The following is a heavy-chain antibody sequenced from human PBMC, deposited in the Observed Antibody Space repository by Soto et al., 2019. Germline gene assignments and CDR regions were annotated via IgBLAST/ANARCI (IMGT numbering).Heavy chain of an antibody. D-gene: IGHD5-18*01. CDR3: ARDNGDTAMVSYYYYGMDV. V-gene: IGHV1-69*13. CDR1: GGTFSSYA. J-gene: IGHJ6*02. CDR2: IIPIFGTA. Sequence: GASVKVSCKASGGTFSSYAISWVRQAPGQGLEWMGGIIPIFGTANYAQKFQGRVTITADESTSTAYMELSSLRSEDTAVYYCARDNGDTAMVSYYYYGMDVWGQGTTVTVSS.